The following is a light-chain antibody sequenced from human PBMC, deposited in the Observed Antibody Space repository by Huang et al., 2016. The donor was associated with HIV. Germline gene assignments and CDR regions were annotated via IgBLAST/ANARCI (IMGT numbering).Light chain of an antibody. CDR3: QQYNSYPLT. CDR2: AAS. J-gene: IGKJ4*01. Sequence: DIQMTQSPSSLSASIGDRVTITCRVSQGISSWVAWYQQKPEKAPKSLLYAASSLQIGVPSRFSGSGSGTDFTLTISSLQPEDFATYYCQQYNSYPLTFGGGTKVEIK. CDR1: QGISSW. V-gene: IGKV1D-16*01.